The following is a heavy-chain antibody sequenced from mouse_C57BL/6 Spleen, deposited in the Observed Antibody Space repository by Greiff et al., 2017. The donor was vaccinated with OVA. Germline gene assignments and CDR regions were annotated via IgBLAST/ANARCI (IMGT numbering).Heavy chain of an antibody. CDR1: GYTFTSYW. CDR3: APTTVVAPLTY. Sequence: VKLQQPGAELVKPGASVKLSCKASGYTFTSYWMHWVKQRPGQGLEWIGMIHPNSGSTNYNEKFKSKATLTVDKSSSTAYMQLSSLTSEDSAVYYCAPTTVVAPLTYWGQGTLVTVSA. D-gene: IGHD1-1*01. J-gene: IGHJ3*01. V-gene: IGHV1-64*01. CDR2: IHPNSGST.